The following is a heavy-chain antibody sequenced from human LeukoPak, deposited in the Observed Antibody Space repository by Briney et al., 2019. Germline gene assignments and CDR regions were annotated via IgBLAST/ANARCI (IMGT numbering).Heavy chain of an antibody. CDR1: GFTFRDYF. Sequence: PGGSLRLSCAASGFTFRDYFMTWIRQAPGKGLEWVSYISSSGNAVYHADSVKGRFTISRDNAKNSLYLQLNSLRAEGTAVYYCARAFLDGFDIWGQGTMVTVSS. V-gene: IGHV3-11*04. D-gene: IGHD2/OR15-2a*01. CDR2: ISSSGNAV. J-gene: IGHJ3*02. CDR3: ARAFLDGFDI.